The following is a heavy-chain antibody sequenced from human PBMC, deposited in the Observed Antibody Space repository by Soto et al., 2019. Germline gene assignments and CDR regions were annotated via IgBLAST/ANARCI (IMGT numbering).Heavy chain of an antibody. CDR1: GFTFNSYW. CDR2: IDGDEDSTT. V-gene: IGHV3-74*01. Sequence: EVQLVESGGGLVQPGGSLRLSCAASGFTFNSYWMQWVRHAPGKVLEWVSRIDGDEDSTTNYADSVRGRFTISRDNVKNTLYLQMNSLRDEDTAVYYCVRDSHGDYGGQGTLVTVSS. J-gene: IGHJ4*02. CDR3: VRDSHGDY.